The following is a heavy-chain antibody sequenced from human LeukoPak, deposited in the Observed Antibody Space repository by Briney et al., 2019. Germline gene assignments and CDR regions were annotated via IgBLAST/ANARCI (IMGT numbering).Heavy chain of an antibody. CDR3: ATGNYSSGWYPLDD. Sequence: GASVKVSCKASGYTFTNYGITWVRQAPGQGLEWMGWFSPNGGGTNYAQNFQDRVTMTRDTSISTAYMELSRLRSDDTAVYYCATGNYSSGWYPLDDWGQGTLVTVSS. J-gene: IGHJ4*02. V-gene: IGHV1-2*02. D-gene: IGHD6-19*01. CDR1: GYTFTNYG. CDR2: FSPNGGGT.